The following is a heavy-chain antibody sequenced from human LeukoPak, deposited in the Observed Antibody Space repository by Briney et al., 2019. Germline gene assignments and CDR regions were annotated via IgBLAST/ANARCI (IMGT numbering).Heavy chain of an antibody. V-gene: IGHV3-49*03. CDR1: GFTFGDYA. D-gene: IGHD6-13*01. J-gene: IGHJ4*02. CDR3: TRGVGQQLIPPDY. Sequence: GGSLRLSCTASGFTFGDYAMSWFRQAPGNGLEWVGFIRSKTYGGTTGYAASVKDTFTISRDDSKSVVYLQMNSLKTEDTAFYYCTRGVGQQLIPPDYWGQGTLVTVSP. CDR2: IRSKTYGGTT.